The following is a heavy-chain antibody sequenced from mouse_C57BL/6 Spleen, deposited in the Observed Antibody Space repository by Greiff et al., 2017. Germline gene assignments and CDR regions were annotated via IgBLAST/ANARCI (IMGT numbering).Heavy chain of an antibody. CDR2: IYPGDGDP. CDR3: ARGDFYGSSYNFDY. V-gene: IGHV1-80*01. D-gene: IGHD1-1*01. CDR1: GYAFSSYW. J-gene: IGHJ2*01. Sequence: QVQLQQSGAELVKPGASVKISCKASGYAFSSYWMNWVKQRPGKGLEWIGQIYPGDGDPNYNGKFKGKATLTADKSSSTAYMQRSSLTSEDSAVYFCARGDFYGSSYNFDYWGQGTTLTVSS.